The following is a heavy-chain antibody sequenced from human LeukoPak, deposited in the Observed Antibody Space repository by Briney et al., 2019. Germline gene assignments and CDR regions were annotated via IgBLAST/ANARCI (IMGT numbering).Heavy chain of an antibody. D-gene: IGHD1-26*01. J-gene: IGHJ4*02. V-gene: IGHV1-2*06. CDR3: ARRGPPAYSGSYYVDY. Sequence: ASVKVSCKASGYTFTGYYMHWVRQAPGQGLEWMGRINPNSGGTNYAQKFQGRVTMTRDTSISTAYMELSRLRSDDTAVYYCARRGPPAYSGSYYVDYWGQGTLVTVSS. CDR2: INPNSGGT. CDR1: GYTFTGYY.